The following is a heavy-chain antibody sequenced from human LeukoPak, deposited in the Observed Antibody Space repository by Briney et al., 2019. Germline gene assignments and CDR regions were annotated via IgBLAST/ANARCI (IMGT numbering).Heavy chain of an antibody. D-gene: IGHD3-10*01. V-gene: IGHV3-53*01. CDR2: IYSDGRT. Sequence: GGSLRLSCAASGFTVSTNYMSWVRQAPGKGLEWGSVIYSDGRTYYADSVKGRFTISRDNSKNTLYLQMNSLRAEDTAVYYCARDSGRFDVFDIWGQGTMVTVSS. CDR3: ARDSGRFDVFDI. J-gene: IGHJ3*02. CDR1: GFTVSTNY.